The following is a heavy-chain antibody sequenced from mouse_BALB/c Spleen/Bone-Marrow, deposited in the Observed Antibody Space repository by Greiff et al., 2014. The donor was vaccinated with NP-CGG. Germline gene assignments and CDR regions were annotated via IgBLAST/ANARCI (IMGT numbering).Heavy chain of an antibody. V-gene: IGHV7-3*02. Sequence: EVKLMESGGGLVQPGGSLRLSCTTSGFTFTDSYMSWVRQPPGKALEWLGFIRNKAYDYTTEYSASVKGRFTISRDSSQSTLYLQMNTLRPEDSATYYCARFPMDYWGQGTSVTVSS. CDR2: IRNKAYDYTT. CDR3: ARFPMDY. J-gene: IGHJ4*01. CDR1: GFTFTDSY.